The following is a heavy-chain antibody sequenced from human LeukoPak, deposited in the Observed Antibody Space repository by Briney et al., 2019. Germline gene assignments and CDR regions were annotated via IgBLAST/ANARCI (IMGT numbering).Heavy chain of an antibody. CDR3: ARGIAVAGLYYYYGMDV. Sequence: GASAKVSCKASGYTFTSYDINWVRQATGQGLEWMGWMNPNSGNTGYAQKFQGRVTMTRNTSISTAYMELSSLRSEDTAVYYCARGIAVAGLYYYYGMDVWGQGTTVTVSS. D-gene: IGHD6-19*01. V-gene: IGHV1-8*01. J-gene: IGHJ6*02. CDR1: GYTFTSYD. CDR2: MNPNSGNT.